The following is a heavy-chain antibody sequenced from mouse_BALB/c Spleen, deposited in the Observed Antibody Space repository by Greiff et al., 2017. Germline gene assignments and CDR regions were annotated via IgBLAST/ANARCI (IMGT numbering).Heavy chain of an antibody. J-gene: IGHJ4*01. Sequence: VQLQQSGPELVKPGASVRISCKASGYTFTSYYIHWVKQRPGQGLEWIGWIYPGNVNTKYNEKFKGKATLTADKSSSTAYMQLSSLTSEDSAVYFCARYGGDYWGQGTSVTVSS. CDR1: GYTFTSYY. D-gene: IGHD1-2*01. CDR2: IYPGNVNT. V-gene: IGHV1S56*01. CDR3: ARYGGDY.